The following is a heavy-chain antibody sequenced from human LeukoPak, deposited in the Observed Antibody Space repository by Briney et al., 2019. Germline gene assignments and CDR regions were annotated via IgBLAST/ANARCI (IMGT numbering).Heavy chain of an antibody. Sequence: PGGSLRLSCAASGFTFSDAWMSWVRQAPGKGLEWVGRIKNKADDGTADYAAPVKGRFTISRDDSKNTLYVQMNSLQTEDTAVYYCAKDRYSSTVVSGWGVYLYYFDYWGQGTLVTVSS. V-gene: IGHV3-15*01. CDR3: AKDRYSSTVVSGWGVYLYYFDY. J-gene: IGHJ4*02. CDR2: IKNKADDGTA. CDR1: GFTFSDAW. D-gene: IGHD6-13*01.